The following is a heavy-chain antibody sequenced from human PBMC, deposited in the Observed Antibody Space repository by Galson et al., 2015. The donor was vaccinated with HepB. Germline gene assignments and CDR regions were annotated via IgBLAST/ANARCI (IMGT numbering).Heavy chain of an antibody. CDR2: ISGSGGST. J-gene: IGHJ1*01. V-gene: IGHV3-23*01. Sequence: SLRLSCAASGFTFSSYAMSWVRQAPGKGLEWVSAISGSGGSTYYADSVQGRFTISRDNSKNTLYVQMNSLRAEDTAVYYCAKDQKGHGVRYFQHWGQGTLVTVSS. CDR1: GFTFSSYA. D-gene: IGHD3-10*01. CDR3: AKDQKGHGVRYFQH.